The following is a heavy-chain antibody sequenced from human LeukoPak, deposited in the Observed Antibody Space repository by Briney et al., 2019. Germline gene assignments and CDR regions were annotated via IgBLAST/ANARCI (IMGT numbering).Heavy chain of an antibody. CDR3: ARDRGFLEWSPYYYYGMDV. J-gene: IGHJ6*02. CDR1: GGSISSGSYY. CDR2: IYTSGST. D-gene: IGHD3-3*01. V-gene: IGHV4-61*02. Sequence: SQTLSLTCTVSGGSISSGSYYWSWIRQPAWKGLEWIGRIYTSGSTNYNPPLKSRVTISVDTSKNQFSLNLNSVTAADTAVYYCARDRGFLEWSPYYYYGMDVWGQGTTVTVSS.